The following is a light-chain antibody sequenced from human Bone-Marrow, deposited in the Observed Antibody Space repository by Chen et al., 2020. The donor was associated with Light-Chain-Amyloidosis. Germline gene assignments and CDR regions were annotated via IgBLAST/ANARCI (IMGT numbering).Light chain of an antibody. CDR2: KDT. V-gene: IGLV3-27*01. CDR3: YSATDDSLGV. Sequence: SYELTQPSSVSVSPGQTAKITCSGDLLAKNYVRWLQQKPGQAPVLVIYKDTERPSGIPERFAGSSSETTATLTVSGTQVDDEADYHCYSATDDSLGVFGGGTRLTVL. CDR1: LLAKNY. J-gene: IGLJ3*02.